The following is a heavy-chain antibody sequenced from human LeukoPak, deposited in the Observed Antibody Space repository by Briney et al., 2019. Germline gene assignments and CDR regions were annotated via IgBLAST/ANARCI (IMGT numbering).Heavy chain of an antibody. CDR2: TGGNT. D-gene: IGHD3-22*01. J-gene: IGHJ4*02. CDR3: ARGDDSGYYDYFDY. CDR1: GFTVDSNY. Sequence: GGSLRLSCAASGFTVDSNYLSWVRQAPGKGLEWVSNTGGNTYHAASVKGRFTISRDFSKNTVFLHMNSLRAEDTAMYYCARGDDSGYYDYFDYWGQGALVTVSS. V-gene: IGHV3-53*01.